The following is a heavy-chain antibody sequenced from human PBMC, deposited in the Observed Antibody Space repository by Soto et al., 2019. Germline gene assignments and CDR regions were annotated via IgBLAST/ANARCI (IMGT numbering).Heavy chain of an antibody. CDR1: AGSISSGGYY. Sequence: PSETLSLTCTVSAGSISSGGYYWSWIRQHPGKGLEWIGYIYYSGSTYYNPSLKSRVTISVDTSKNQFSLKLSSVTAADTAVYYCARYQQLVQAGWFDPWGQGTLVTVSS. CDR3: ARYQQLVQAGWFDP. CDR2: IYYSGST. D-gene: IGHD6-6*01. J-gene: IGHJ5*02. V-gene: IGHV4-31*03.